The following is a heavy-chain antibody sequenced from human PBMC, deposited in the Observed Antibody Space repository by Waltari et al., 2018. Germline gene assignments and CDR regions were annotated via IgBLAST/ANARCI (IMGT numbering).Heavy chain of an antibody. D-gene: IGHD2-8*02. J-gene: IGHJ5*02. CDR3: ARGECTGGVCSNNWFDP. CDR2: IIPIFGTA. V-gene: IGHV1-69*05. CDR1: GGTFSSYA. Sequence: QVQLVQSGAEVKKPGSSVKVSCKASGGTFSSYAISWVRQAPGQGLEWMGGIIPIFGTANYAQKFQGRVTITTDESTSTAYMELSSLRSEDTAVYYCARGECTGGVCSNNWFDPWGQGTLVTVSS.